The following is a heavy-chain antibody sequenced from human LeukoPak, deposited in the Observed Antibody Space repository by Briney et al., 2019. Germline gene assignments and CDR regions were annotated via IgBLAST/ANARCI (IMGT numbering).Heavy chain of an antibody. CDR1: GGSFSGYY. CDR3: ANSRGYSYGSYYYYYMDV. CDR2: INHSGST. Sequence: SETLSLTCAVYGGSFSGYYWSWIRQPPGKGLEWIGEINHSGSTNYNPSLKSRVTISVDTSKNQFSLKLSSVTAADTAVYYCANSRGYSYGSYYYYYMDVWGKGTTATVSS. J-gene: IGHJ6*03. D-gene: IGHD5-18*01. V-gene: IGHV4-34*01.